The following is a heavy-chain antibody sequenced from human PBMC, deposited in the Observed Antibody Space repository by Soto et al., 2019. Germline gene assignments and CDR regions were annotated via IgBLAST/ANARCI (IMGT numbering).Heavy chain of an antibody. CDR1: GFTFSSYA. Sequence: GGSLRLSCAASGFTFSSYAMSWVRQAPGKGLEWVSAISGSGGSTYYADSVKGRFTISRDNSKNTLYLQMNSLRAEDTAVYYCAKDIYIAVAGTGFDYWGQGTLVTSPQ. D-gene: IGHD6-19*01. CDR3: AKDIYIAVAGTGFDY. CDR2: ISGSGGST. J-gene: IGHJ4*02. V-gene: IGHV3-23*01.